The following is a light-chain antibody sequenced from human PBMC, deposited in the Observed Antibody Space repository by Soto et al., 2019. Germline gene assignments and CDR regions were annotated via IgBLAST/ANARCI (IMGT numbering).Light chain of an antibody. CDR1: QSVSAW. CDR2: DVS. Sequence: DIQRTQSPSILSSSVGDTVTITCRASQSVSAWLAWYQQKPGKAPKFLMYDVSSLESGVPSRFSGVGSGTEFTLTIDRLQPDDFATYYCQSYRNFSWAFGQGTKVDI. CDR3: QSYRNFSWA. J-gene: IGKJ1*01. V-gene: IGKV1-5*01.